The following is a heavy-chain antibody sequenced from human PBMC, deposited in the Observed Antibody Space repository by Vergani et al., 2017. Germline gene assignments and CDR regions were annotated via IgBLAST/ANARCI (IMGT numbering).Heavy chain of an antibody. J-gene: IGHJ4*02. CDR1: GSTFSIYA. D-gene: IGHD3-10*01. V-gene: IGHV3-23*01. Sequence: EVHLLESGGGQVEAGGSLRLPCVAWGSTFSIYAMNWAPRAPGKGVGWVSGISGRGVSAYYTDSVKGRFTISRDNSKNMLFLQMNNLRTEDTAIYYCAKQYFVSGNYLFDYWGQGTLVTVSS. CDR3: AKQYFVSGNYLFDY. CDR2: ISGRGVSA.